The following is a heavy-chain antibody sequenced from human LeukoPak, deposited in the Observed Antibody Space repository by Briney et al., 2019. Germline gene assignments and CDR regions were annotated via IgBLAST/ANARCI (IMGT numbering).Heavy chain of an antibody. CDR1: GFTFSSYG. J-gene: IGHJ3*02. CDR3: AKGLAARPIDAFDI. V-gene: IGHV3-30*02. Sequence: PGGSLRLSCAASGFTFSSYGMHWVRQAPGKGLEWVAFIRYDGSNKYYADSVKGRFTISRDNSKNTLYLQMNSLRAEDTAVYYCAKGLAARPIDAFDIWGHGTMVTVSS. CDR2: IRYDGSNK. D-gene: IGHD6-6*01.